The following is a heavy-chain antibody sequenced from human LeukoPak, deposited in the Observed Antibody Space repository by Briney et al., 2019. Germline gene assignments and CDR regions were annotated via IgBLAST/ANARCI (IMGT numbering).Heavy chain of an antibody. Sequence: SETLSLTCTVSGGSISSYYWSWIRQPAGKGLEWIGRIYTSGSTNYNPSLKSRVTISVDTSKNQFSLKLSSVTAADTAVYYCAREMATTDAFDIWGQGTMVTVSS. CDR1: GGSISSYY. CDR2: IYTSGST. V-gene: IGHV4-4*07. CDR3: AREMATTDAFDI. J-gene: IGHJ3*02. D-gene: IGHD5-24*01.